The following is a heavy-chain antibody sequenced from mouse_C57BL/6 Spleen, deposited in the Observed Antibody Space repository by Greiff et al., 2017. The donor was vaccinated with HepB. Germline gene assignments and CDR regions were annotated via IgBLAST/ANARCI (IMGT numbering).Heavy chain of an antibody. V-gene: IGHV1-78*01. CDR1: GYTFTDHT. CDR3: ARTDVYSYWYFDV. D-gene: IGHD2-3*01. Sequence: VQLQQSDAELVKPGASVKISCKVSGYTFTDHTIHWMKQRPEQGLEWIGYIYPRDGSTKYNEKFKGKATLTADKSASTAYMQLNSLTSEDAAVYVFARTDVYSYWYFDVWGTGTTVTVAA. J-gene: IGHJ1*03. CDR2: IYPRDGST.